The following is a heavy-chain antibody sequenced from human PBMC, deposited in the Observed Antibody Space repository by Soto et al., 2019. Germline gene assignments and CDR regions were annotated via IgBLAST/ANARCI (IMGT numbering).Heavy chain of an antibody. V-gene: IGHV3-23*01. CDR1: GFTFSNYA. CDR3: AKDIVVVTAMHYYYGMDV. J-gene: IGHJ6*02. D-gene: IGHD2-21*02. CDR2: ISGSGGGT. Sequence: VQLLESGGGLAQPGGSLRLSCAASGFTFSNYAMNWVRQAPGKGLEWVSTISGSGGGTYYADTVKGRFTISRDNSKNTLYLQMNRLRAEDTAVYYCAKDIVVVTAMHYYYGMDVWGQGTTVTVSS.